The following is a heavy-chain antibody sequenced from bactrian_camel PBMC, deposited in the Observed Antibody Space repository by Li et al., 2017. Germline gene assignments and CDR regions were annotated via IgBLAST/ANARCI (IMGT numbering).Heavy chain of an antibody. CDR1: GFPFSSYG. J-gene: IGHJ6*01. V-gene: IGHV3S6*01. D-gene: IGHD2*01. CDR3: SADLRFCSLTMRRRDFSY. CDR2: IYRDSSDT. Sequence: HVQLVESGGGLVQPGGSLRLSCTASGFPFSSYGMNWVRQAPGKGLEWVSSIYRDSSDTYYADSVKGRFTISRDNAKSTVYLLMNNLKPEDTAMYYCSADLRFCSLTMRRRDFSYWGQGTQVTVS.